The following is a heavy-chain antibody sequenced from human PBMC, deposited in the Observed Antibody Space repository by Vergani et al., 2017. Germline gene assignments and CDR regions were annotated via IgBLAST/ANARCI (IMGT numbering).Heavy chain of an antibody. V-gene: IGHV3-30*03. CDR1: GFTFSSYS. CDR2: ISYDGSNK. CDR3: ARDGEVRGVIISLLFDY. J-gene: IGHJ4*02. Sequence: VQLVESGGGLVQPGGSLRLSCAASGFTFSSYSMNWVRQAPGKGLEWVAVISYDGSNKYYADSVKGRFTISRDNSKNTLYLQMNSLRAEVTAVYYCARDGEVRGVIISLLFDYWGQGTLVTVSS. D-gene: IGHD3-10*01.